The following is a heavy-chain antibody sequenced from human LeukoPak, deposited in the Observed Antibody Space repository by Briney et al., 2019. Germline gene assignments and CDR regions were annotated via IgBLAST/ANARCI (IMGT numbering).Heavy chain of an antibody. CDR3: ARGRGFPRNSWFDP. V-gene: IGHV4-59*01. J-gene: IGHJ5*02. CDR1: GGSISSYY. Sequence: SKTLSLTCTVSGGSISSYYWSWIRQPPGKGLEWIGYIYYSGSTNYNPSLKSRVTISVDTSKNQFSLKLSSVTAADTAVYYCARGRGFPRNSWFDPWGQGTLVTVSS. CDR2: IYYSGST. D-gene: IGHD3-22*01.